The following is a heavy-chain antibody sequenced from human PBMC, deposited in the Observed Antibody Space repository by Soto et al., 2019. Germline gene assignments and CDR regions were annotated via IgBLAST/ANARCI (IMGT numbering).Heavy chain of an antibody. Sequence: QITLKESGPTRVRPTQTLALTCTFSGFSLTTSGVGVGWIRKTPGKALEWLAVIYWDDDKRYSPYLKSRLTIPKDTSKNQVVLTMADMDPVDTATYFCAHRGYMYGNWDHGYFDYWGQGTLVTVSS. D-gene: IGHD5-18*01. CDR1: GFSLTTSGVG. CDR3: AHRGYMYGNWDHGYFDY. V-gene: IGHV2-5*02. J-gene: IGHJ4*02. CDR2: IYWDDDK.